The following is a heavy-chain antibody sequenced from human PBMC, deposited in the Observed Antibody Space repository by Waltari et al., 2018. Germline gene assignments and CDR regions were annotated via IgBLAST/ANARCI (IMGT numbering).Heavy chain of an antibody. D-gene: IGHD3-3*01. CDR3: ARGRVIFGVVMRYFDL. CDR1: GYTFTSYD. Sequence: QVQLVQSGAEVKKPGSSVKVSCKASGYTFTSYDITGVPQATGQGLEWMGWMNPNSGNTGYAQKFQGRVTMTRNTSISTAYMELSSPRSEDTAVYYCARGRVIFGVVMRYFDLWGRGTLVTVSS. J-gene: IGHJ2*01. CDR2: MNPNSGNT. V-gene: IGHV1-8*02.